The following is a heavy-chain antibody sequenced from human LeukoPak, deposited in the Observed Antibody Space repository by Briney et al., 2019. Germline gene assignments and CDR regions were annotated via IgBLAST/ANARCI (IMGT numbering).Heavy chain of an antibody. D-gene: IGHD3-9*01. V-gene: IGHV1-2*02. J-gene: IGHJ4*02. CDR3: ARVILYYDILTGYPVPGYFDY. CDR1: GYTFTDYY. Sequence: ASVKVSCKASGYTFTDYYMHWVRQAPGQGLEWMGWINPNSGGTNYAQKFQGRVTMTRDTSISTAYMELRSLRSDDTAVYYCARVILYYDILTGYPVPGYFDYWGQGTLVTVSS. CDR2: INPNSGGT.